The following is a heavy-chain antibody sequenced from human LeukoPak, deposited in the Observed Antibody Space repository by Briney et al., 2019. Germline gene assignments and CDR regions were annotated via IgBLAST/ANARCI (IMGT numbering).Heavy chain of an antibody. CDR1: GFTFDDYA. Sequence: GGSLRLSCAASGFTFDDYAMHWVRQGPGKGLEWVSGISWNSGSIDYVESVEGRFTISRDNAKNSLYLQMNSLRPEDTAFYYCAKGTGRHWTFFDYWGRGTLVTVSS. V-gene: IGHV3-9*01. CDR2: ISWNSGSI. J-gene: IGHJ4*02. CDR3: AKGTGRHWTFFDY. D-gene: IGHD1-1*01.